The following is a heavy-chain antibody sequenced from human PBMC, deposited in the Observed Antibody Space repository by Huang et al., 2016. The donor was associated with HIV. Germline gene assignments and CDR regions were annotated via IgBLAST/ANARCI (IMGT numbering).Heavy chain of an antibody. V-gene: IGHV3-21*06. CDR3: ARPQGDKVRGIIRSYYYYYGMDV. CDR2: IGRSSSYR. D-gene: IGHD3-10*01. J-gene: IGHJ6*02. Sequence: EVQLVESGGGLVKPGGSRRLSCAASGFTFSSYAMNWVRQAPGKGLEWVSAIGRSSSYRYYADSVKGRFTISRDDAKNSLYLQMNSLRAEDTAVYYCARPQGDKVRGIIRSYYYYYGMDVWGQGTTVTVSS. CDR1: GFTFSSYA.